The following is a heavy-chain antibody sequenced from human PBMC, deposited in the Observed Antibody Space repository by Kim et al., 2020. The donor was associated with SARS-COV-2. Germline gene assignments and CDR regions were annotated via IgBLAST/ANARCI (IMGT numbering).Heavy chain of an antibody. CDR2: ISGSGGST. D-gene: IGHD3-3*01. Sequence: GGSLRLSCAASGFTFSSYAMSWVRQAPGKGLEWVSAISGSGGSTYYADSVKGRFTISRDNSKNTLYLQMNSLRAEDTAVYYCAKDSPAYDFWSGYYPNFDYWGQGTLVTVSS. CDR1: GFTFSSYA. CDR3: AKDSPAYDFWSGYYPNFDY. J-gene: IGHJ4*02. V-gene: IGHV3-23*01.